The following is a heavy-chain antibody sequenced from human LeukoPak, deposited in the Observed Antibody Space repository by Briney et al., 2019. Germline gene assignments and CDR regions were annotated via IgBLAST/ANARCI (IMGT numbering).Heavy chain of an antibody. CDR1: GASISIGFYY. D-gene: IGHD4-11*01. CDR2: IYYRGST. Sequence: SETLSLTCTVSGASISIGFYYWSWIRQHPGKGLERIGYIYYRGSTYYNPSLKSRVTMSVDTSKTQFYLKLSSVTAADTAVYYCARGPYRNSFDYWGQGTLVTVSS. CDR3: ARGPYRNSFDY. J-gene: IGHJ4*02. V-gene: IGHV4-31*03.